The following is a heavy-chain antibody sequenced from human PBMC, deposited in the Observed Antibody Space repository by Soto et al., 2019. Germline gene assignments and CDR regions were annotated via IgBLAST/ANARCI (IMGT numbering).Heavy chain of an antibody. CDR3: AKGARSTSGSEGYKFDY. V-gene: IGHV3-23*01. D-gene: IGHD1-26*01. Sequence: PGGSLRLSCAASGFTFSNYAMTWVRRAPGKGLEWVSSISGGGNTYCADSVKGRFTISRDNSKSTLYLQMDSLRVEDTAVYYCAKGARSTSGSEGYKFDYWGQGTLVTVSS. CDR2: ISGGGNT. J-gene: IGHJ4*02. CDR1: GFTFSNYA.